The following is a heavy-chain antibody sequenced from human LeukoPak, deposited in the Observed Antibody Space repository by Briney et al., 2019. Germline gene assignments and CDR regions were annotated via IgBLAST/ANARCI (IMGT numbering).Heavy chain of an antibody. J-gene: IGHJ4*02. Sequence: SVKVSCKASGGTFSRYAISWVRQAPGQGLEWMGGITPMFGTGNYAQKFQGRVTSADASTRTAYMELKSLKFEDTAVYYCARDAAIHDSGAYYYLWWGQGTLVTVSS. CDR1: GGTFSRYA. CDR2: ITPMFGTG. D-gene: IGHD3-22*01. V-gene: IGHV1-69*13. CDR3: ARDAAIHDSGAYYYLW.